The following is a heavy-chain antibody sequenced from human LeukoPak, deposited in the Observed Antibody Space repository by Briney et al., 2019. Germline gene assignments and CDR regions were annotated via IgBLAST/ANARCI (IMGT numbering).Heavy chain of an antibody. V-gene: IGHV4-39*07. CDR2: IFYIGIT. CDR1: SSY. D-gene: IGHD3-10*01. CDR3: AKSNGYGLLDI. J-gene: IGHJ3*02. Sequence: SSYWGWIRQPPGKGLEWIGNIFYIGITYYSPSLRSRVTISLDTSRKQFSLKLNSVTAADTAVYYCAKSNGYGLLDIWGQGTMVTVSS.